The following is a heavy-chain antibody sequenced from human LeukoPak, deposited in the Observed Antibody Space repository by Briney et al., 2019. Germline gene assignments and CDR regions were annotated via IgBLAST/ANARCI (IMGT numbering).Heavy chain of an antibody. J-gene: IGHJ4*02. CDR1: GFTFSSYW. V-gene: IGHV3-7*01. CDR2: IKQDGSEK. Sequence: PGGSLRPSCAASGFTFSSYWMSWVRQAPGKGLEWVANIKQDGSEKYYVDSVKGRFTISRDNAKNSLYLQMNSLRAEDTAVYYCARELIMDYSKNGGPFDYWGQGTLVTVSS. D-gene: IGHD4-11*01. CDR3: ARELIMDYSKNGGPFDY.